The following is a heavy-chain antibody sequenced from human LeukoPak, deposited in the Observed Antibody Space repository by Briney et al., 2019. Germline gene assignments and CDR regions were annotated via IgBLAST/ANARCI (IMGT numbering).Heavy chain of an antibody. CDR3: ARASVDGSGSYSDY. CDR1: GYTFTSYD. V-gene: IGHV1-8*03. J-gene: IGHJ4*02. Sequence: ASVKVSCKASGYTFTSYDINWVRQATGQGLEWMGWMNPNSGNTGYAQKFQSRVTITRNTSISTAYMELSSLRSEDTPVYYCARASVDGSGSYSDYWGQGTLVTVSS. D-gene: IGHD3-10*01. CDR2: MNPNSGNT.